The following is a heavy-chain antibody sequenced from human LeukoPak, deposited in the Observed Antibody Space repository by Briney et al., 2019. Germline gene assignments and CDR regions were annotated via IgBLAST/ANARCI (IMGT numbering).Heavy chain of an antibody. D-gene: IGHD3-3*01. CDR2: IYYSGST. CDR3: ARQYDFWSGYFSGFDP. Sequence: SETLSLTCTVSGGSISSYYWGWIRQPPGKGLEWIGSIYYSGSTYYNPSLKSRVTISVDTSKNQFSLKLSSVTAADTAVYYCARQYDFWSGYFSGFDPWGQGTLVTVSS. CDR1: GGSISSYY. V-gene: IGHV4-39*01. J-gene: IGHJ5*02.